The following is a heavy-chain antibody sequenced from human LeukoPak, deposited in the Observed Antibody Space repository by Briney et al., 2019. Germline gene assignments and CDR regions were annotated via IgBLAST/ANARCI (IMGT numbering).Heavy chain of an antibody. J-gene: IGHJ4*02. D-gene: IGHD1-14*01. V-gene: IGHV3-30*03. CDR2: MSYDGGKK. CDR3: GTVFDH. Sequence: QPGGSLRLSCAASGFTFSNYAMHWVRQAPGKGLEWVAVMSYDGGKKYYVDSVKGRFTISRDNSKNTVSLQMNSLKAEDTAVYYCGTVFDHWGPGILVTVSS. CDR1: GFTFSNYA.